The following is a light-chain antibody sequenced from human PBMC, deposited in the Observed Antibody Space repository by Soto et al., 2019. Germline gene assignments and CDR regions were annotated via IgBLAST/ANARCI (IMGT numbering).Light chain of an antibody. CDR2: GPS. V-gene: IGKV3-20*01. Sequence: EIVLTQFPGTLSLSPGERATLSCRASQSVSSNNLAWYQHKPGQAPRLLISGPSNRATGIPDRFSGSGSGTDFTLTISRLAPEDFAVYYCQQYGSLVWTFGQGTKVEIK. CDR1: QSVSSNN. CDR3: QQYGSLVWT. J-gene: IGKJ1*01.